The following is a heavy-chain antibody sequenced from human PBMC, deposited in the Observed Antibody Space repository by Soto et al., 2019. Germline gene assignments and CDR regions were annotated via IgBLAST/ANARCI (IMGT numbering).Heavy chain of an antibody. D-gene: IGHD3-3*01. J-gene: IGHJ6*03. V-gene: IGHV4-39*01. CDR3: ARVQGSGYPIYYYYYMDV. CDR1: GGSISSSSYY. Sequence: KTSETLSLTCTVSGGSISSSSYYWGWIRQPPGKGLEWIGSIYYSGSTYYNPSLKSRVTISVDTSKNQFSLKLSSVTAADTAVYYCARVQGSGYPIYYYYYMDVWGKGTTVTVSS. CDR2: IYYSGST.